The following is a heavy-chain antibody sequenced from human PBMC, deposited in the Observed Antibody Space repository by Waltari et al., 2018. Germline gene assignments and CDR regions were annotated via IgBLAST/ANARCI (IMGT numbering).Heavy chain of an antibody. CDR3: ARTLGMFVDY. CDR2: INSDGSST. CDR1: GFTFSSYW. J-gene: IGHJ4*02. Sequence: EVQLVESGGGLVQPGGSLRLSCAASGFTFSSYWMHWVRQAPGKGLGGVSRINSDGSSTSYADSVKGRVTISRDNAKNTLYLQMNSLRAEDTAVYYCARTLGMFVDYWGQGTLVTVSS. V-gene: IGHV3-74*01. D-gene: IGHD3-10*02.